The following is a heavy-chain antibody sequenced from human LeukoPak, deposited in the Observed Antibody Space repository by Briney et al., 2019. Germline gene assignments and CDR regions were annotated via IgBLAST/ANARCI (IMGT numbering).Heavy chain of an antibody. CDR1: GFTFSSYG. Sequence: PGGSLRLSCAASGFTFSSYGMHWVRQAPGKGLEWVAVISYDGSNKYYADSVKGRFTISRDNSKNTLYLQMNSLRAEDTAVYYCAKDAGQETLIAFDIWGQGTMVTVSS. CDR2: ISYDGSNK. CDR3: AKDAGQETLIAFDI. V-gene: IGHV3-30*18. J-gene: IGHJ3*02.